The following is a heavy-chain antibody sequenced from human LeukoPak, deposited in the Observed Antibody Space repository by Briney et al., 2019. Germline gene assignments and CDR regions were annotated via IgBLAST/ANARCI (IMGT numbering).Heavy chain of an antibody. Sequence: GGSLRLSCVASGFTFSNYDIHWVRQAPGKGLEWVAIISYDGSNKYYGDSVKGRFTISRDNSKNTLYLQMNSLRAEDTAVYYCAKGILYCGGDCYSRFDYWGQGTLVTVSS. CDR1: GFTFSNYD. CDR2: ISYDGSNK. D-gene: IGHD2-21*02. J-gene: IGHJ4*02. V-gene: IGHV3-30*18. CDR3: AKGILYCGGDCYSRFDY.